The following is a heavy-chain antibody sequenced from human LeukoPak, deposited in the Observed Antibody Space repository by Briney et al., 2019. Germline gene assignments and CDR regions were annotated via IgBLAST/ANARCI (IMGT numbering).Heavy chain of an antibody. J-gene: IGHJ3*02. CDR1: GGSISSYY. CDR2: IYYSGST. CDR3: ARGDLQYYYDSSGYYNDAFDI. D-gene: IGHD3-22*01. Sequence: PSETLSLTCTVSGGSISSYYWSWIRQPPGKGLEWIGYIYYSGSTNYNPSLKSRVTISVDTSKNQFSLKLSSVTAADTAVYYCARGDLQYYYDSSGYYNDAFDIWGQGTMVTVSS. V-gene: IGHV4-59*01.